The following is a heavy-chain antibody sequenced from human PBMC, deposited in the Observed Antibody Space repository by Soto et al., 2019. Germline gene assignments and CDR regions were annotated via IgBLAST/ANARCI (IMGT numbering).Heavy chain of an antibody. CDR2: INAGNGNT. D-gene: IGHD3-3*01. CDR3: ARTRSGQYYYYGMDV. V-gene: IGHV1-3*01. CDR1: GYTFTSYA. Sequence: GASVKVSCKASGYTFTSYAMHWVRQAPGQRLEWMGWINAGNGNTKYSQKFQGRVTITRDTSASTAYMELSSLRSEDTAVYYCARTRSGQYYYYGMDVWGQGTTVTGSS. J-gene: IGHJ6*02.